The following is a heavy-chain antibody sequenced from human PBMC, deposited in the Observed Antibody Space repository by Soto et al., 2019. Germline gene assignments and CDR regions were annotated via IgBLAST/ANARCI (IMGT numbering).Heavy chain of an antibody. Sequence: PSETLSLTCTVSGGSISSGDYYWSWIRQPPGKGLEWIGYIYYSGSTYYNTSLKSRVTISVDTSKNQFSLKLSSVTAADTAVYYCARGSYYYDSSGYYRYWGQGTLVTVSS. CDR3: ARGSYYYDSSGYYRY. CDR2: IYYSGST. CDR1: GGSISSGDYY. D-gene: IGHD3-22*01. V-gene: IGHV4-30-4*01. J-gene: IGHJ4*02.